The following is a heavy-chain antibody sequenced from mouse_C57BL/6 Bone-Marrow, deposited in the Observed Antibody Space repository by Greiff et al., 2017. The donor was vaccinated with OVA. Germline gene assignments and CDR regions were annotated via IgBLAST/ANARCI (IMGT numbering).Heavy chain of an antibody. Sequence: EVKLMESGGGLVKPGGSLKLSCAASGFTFSSYAMSWVRQTPEKRLEWVATISDGGSYTYYPDNVKGRFTISRDNAKTNLYLQMHHLKSEDAAMYYCARGYYPGYFDVWGTGTTVTVSS. V-gene: IGHV5-4*03. CDR1: GFTFSSYA. CDR2: ISDGGSYT. CDR3: ARGYYPGYFDV. D-gene: IGHD1-1*01. J-gene: IGHJ1*03.